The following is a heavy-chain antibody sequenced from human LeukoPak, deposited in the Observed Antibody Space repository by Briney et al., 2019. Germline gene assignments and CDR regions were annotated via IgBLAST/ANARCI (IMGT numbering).Heavy chain of an antibody. Sequence: PGGSLRLSCAASGFTFSSYGMHWVRQAPGKGLEWVAVIWYDGSNKYYADSVKGRFTISRDNSKNTLYLQMNSLRAEDTAVYYCAGDRQQLNYYYYGMDVWGQGTTVTVSS. D-gene: IGHD6-13*01. CDR2: IWYDGSNK. CDR1: GFTFSSYG. CDR3: AGDRQQLNYYYYGMDV. V-gene: IGHV3-33*01. J-gene: IGHJ6*02.